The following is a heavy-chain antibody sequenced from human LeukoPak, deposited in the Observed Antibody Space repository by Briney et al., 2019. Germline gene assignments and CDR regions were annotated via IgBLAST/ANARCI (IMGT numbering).Heavy chain of an antibody. D-gene: IGHD3-3*01. CDR2: IYTGGNT. J-gene: IGHJ4*02. Sequence: GGSLRLSCAASGFTVSSNYMSWVRQAPGKGLECVSVIYTGGNTYYADSVKGRFIISRDTSKNTLYLQMNGLRAEDTAVYYCARGGVVTRFFDFWGQGALVTVSS. V-gene: IGHV3-53*01. CDR3: ARGGVVTRFFDF. CDR1: GFTVSSNY.